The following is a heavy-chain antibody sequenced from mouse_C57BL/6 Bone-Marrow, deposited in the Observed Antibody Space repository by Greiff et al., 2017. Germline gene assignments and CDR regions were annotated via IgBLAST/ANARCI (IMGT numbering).Heavy chain of an antibody. D-gene: IGHD2-4*01. J-gene: IGHJ4*01. CDR3: ARNLDYDDAMDY. V-gene: IGHV2-2*01. CDR2: IWSGGST. CDR1: GFSLTSYG. Sequence: QVQLQQSGPGLVQPSQSLSITCPVSGFSLTSYGVHWVRQSPGKGLEWLGVIWSGGSTDYNAAFISRLSISKDNSKSQVFFKMNSLQADDTAIYYCARNLDYDDAMDYWGQGTSVTVSS.